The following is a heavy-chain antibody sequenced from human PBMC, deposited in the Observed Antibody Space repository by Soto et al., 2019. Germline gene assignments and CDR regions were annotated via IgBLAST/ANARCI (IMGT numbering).Heavy chain of an antibody. CDR3: ARELHGGSYGMDV. Sequence: EVQLVESGGGLVQPGGSLRLSCAASGFTFSNYDMHWVRKVTGKGLEWVSGITTTGDTYYPGSVKGRFTISREKAKNSLYLQMNSLSAGDTAVYYCARELHGGSYGMDVWGQGTTVTVSS. V-gene: IGHV3-13*01. J-gene: IGHJ6*02. CDR2: ITTTGDT. CDR1: GFTFSNYD.